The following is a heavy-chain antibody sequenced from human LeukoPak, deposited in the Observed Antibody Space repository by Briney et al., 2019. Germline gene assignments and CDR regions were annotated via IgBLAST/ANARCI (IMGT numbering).Heavy chain of an antibody. Sequence: ASVKVSCKASGYTFTSYYMHWVRQAPGQGLEWMGWINPNSGGTNYAQKFQGRVTMTRDTSISTAYMELSRLRSDDTAVYYCARVYHGPGMAVAGTGVDYWGQGTLVTVSS. J-gene: IGHJ4*02. CDR3: ARVYHGPGMAVAGTGVDY. CDR1: GYTFTSYY. V-gene: IGHV1-2*02. D-gene: IGHD6-19*01. CDR2: INPNSGGT.